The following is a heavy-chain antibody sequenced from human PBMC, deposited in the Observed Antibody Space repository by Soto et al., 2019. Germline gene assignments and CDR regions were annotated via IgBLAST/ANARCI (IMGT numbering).Heavy chain of an antibody. J-gene: IGHJ4*02. CDR3: ARGPPQYCSGGSCYSFIRFDY. V-gene: IGHV1-8*01. CDR2: MNPNSGNT. D-gene: IGHD2-15*01. Sequence: GASVKVSCKTSGYTFTSIDSKWVRQATGQGLEWMGWMNPNSGNTGYAQMFQGRVTMTRNTSISTAYLELSSLRSGDTAVYYCARGPPQYCSGGSCYSFIRFDYWGQGTLVTVSS. CDR1: GYTFTSID.